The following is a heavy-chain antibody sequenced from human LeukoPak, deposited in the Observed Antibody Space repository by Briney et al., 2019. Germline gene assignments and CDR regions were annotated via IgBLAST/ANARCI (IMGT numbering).Heavy chain of an antibody. CDR3: AREVGAGTLDD. CDR1: GGDFSTYT. D-gene: IGHD1-26*01. Sequence: SVKVSCKASGGDFSTYTMTWVRQAPGQGLEWMGGVVPLLGSPDYAQKFQDRLTITTDESTNTAYMELHSLRSEDTAVYYCAREVGAGTLDDWGQGTVDIVSS. J-gene: IGHJ4*02. V-gene: IGHV1-69*05. CDR2: VVPLLGSP.